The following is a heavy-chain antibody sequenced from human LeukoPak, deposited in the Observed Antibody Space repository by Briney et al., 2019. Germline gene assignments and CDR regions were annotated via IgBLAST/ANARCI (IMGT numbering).Heavy chain of an antibody. CDR3: AKSGYNRFDY. J-gene: IGHJ4*02. Sequence: GGTLRLSCAASGFTFSRYAMTWIRQARAKGLEWVSSVSGSGGSTYYADSVKGRFTISRDNSKNMLFLQMNSLRAEDTAVYYCAKSGYNRFDYWGQGTLVTVSS. CDR2: VSGSGGST. V-gene: IGHV3-23*01. CDR1: GFTFSRYA. D-gene: IGHD5-24*01.